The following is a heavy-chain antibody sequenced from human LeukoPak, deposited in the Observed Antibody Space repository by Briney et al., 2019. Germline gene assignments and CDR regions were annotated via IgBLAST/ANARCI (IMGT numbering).Heavy chain of an antibody. J-gene: IGHJ5*02. V-gene: IGHV3-30-3*02. CDR2: ISYDGSNK. D-gene: IGHD6-19*01. CDR3: AKNSGWYNWFDP. CDR1: GFNFRSYA. Sequence: GGSLRLSCADSGFNFRSYAMHWVRQAPGKGLEWVAVISYDGSNKYYADSVKGRFTISRDNSKNTLYLQMNSLRAEDTAVYYCAKNSGWYNWFDPWGQGTLVTVSS.